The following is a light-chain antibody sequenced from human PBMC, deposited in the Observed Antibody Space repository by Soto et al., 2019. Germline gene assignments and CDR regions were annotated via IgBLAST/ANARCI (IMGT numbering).Light chain of an antibody. CDR2: WAS. Sequence: DIVMTQSPDSLAVSLGERATINCKSSQSVLYTSNNKSFLAWYQQKPGQPPKLLFYWASTREFGVPDRISGSGSGTDFTLTISRLQAEDVAVYYCQQYYSTPYTFGQGTKLEIK. CDR3: QQYYSTPYT. J-gene: IGKJ2*01. CDR1: QSVLYTSNNKSF. V-gene: IGKV4-1*01.